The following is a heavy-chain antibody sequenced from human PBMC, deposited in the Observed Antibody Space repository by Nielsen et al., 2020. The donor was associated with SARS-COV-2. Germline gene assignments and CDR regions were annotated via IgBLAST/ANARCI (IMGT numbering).Heavy chain of an antibody. CDR3: ARDRGDYGDWNWFDP. CDR1: GFTFSSYS. D-gene: IGHD4-17*01. J-gene: IGHJ5*02. Sequence: GESLKISCAASGFTFSSYSMNWVRQAPGKGLEWVAVIWYDGSNKYYADSVKGRFTISRDSSKNTLYLQMNSLRAEDTAVYYCARDRGDYGDWNWFDPWGQGTLVTVS. V-gene: IGHV3-33*08. CDR2: IWYDGSNK.